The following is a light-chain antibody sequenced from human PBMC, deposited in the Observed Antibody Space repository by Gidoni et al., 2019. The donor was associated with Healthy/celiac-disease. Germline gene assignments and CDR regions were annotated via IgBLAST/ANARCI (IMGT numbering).Light chain of an antibody. CDR3: SSYTSSSTLPYV. CDR2: DVS. CDR1: SSDVGGYNY. Sequence: SALTQPASVSGSPGQSIPISCTGTSSDVGGYNYVSWYQQHPGKAPKLMIYDVSNRPSGVSNRFSGSKSGNTASLTISGLQAEDEADYYCSSYTSSSTLPYVFGTGTKVTVL. V-gene: IGLV2-14*03. J-gene: IGLJ1*01.